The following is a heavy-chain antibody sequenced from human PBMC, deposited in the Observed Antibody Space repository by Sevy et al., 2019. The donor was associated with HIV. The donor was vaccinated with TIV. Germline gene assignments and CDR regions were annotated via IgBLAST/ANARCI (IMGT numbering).Heavy chain of an antibody. CDR1: GFTFSSYD. D-gene: IGHD3-10*01. Sequence: GGSLRLSCAASGFTFSSYDMHWVRQATGKGLEWVSAIGTAGDTYYPGSVKGRFTISRENAKNSLYLQMNSLRAGDTAVHYCARGDQTYYYGSGSSRGGAFDIWGQGTMVTVSS. CDR2: IGTAGDT. V-gene: IGHV3-13*01. CDR3: ARGDQTYYYGSGSSRGGAFDI. J-gene: IGHJ3*02.